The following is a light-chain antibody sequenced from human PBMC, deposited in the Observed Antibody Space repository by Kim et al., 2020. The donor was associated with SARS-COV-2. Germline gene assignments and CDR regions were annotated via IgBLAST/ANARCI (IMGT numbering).Light chain of an antibody. CDR1: QSVSSN. CDR2: GAS. V-gene: IGKV3-15*01. J-gene: IGKJ4*01. CDR3: QQYKNWPLT. Sequence: EIEMTQSPGPLSMSPGERATLSCRASQSVSSNLAWYQQKPGQAPRLLIYGASTRASDIPARFSGSGSGTEFTLTISSLQSEDFAVYYCQQYKNWPLTFGGGTKVDIK.